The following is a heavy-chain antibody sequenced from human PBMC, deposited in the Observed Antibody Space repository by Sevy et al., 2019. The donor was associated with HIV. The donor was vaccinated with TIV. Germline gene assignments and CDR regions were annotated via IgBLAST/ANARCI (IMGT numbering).Heavy chain of an antibody. CDR3: ARAGYLNWFDP. V-gene: IGHV1-18*01. D-gene: IGHD1-1*01. J-gene: IGHJ5*02. CDR1: GYTFSSYG. Sequence: ASVEVYFKASGYTFSSYGISWVRQAPGQGLEWMGWVSGYNGNTNFAQKLQGRVTMTTDTSTSTAYMEVRSLRSDDTAVYYCARAGYLNWFDPWGQGTLVTVSS. CDR2: VSGYNGNT.